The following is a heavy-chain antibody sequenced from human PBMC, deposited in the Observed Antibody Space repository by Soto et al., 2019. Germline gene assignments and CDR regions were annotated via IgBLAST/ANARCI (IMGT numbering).Heavy chain of an antibody. CDR1: GFTFSSYG. Sequence: GGSLRLSCAASGFTFSSYGMHWVRQAPGKGLEWVAVIWYDGSNKYYADSVKGRFTISRDNSKNTLYLQMNSLRAEDTAVYYCARDPCGGDCYGWFAPWGQGTLVTVSS. CDR3: ARDPCGGDCYGWFAP. V-gene: IGHV3-33*01. CDR2: IWYDGSNK. J-gene: IGHJ5*02. D-gene: IGHD2-21*02.